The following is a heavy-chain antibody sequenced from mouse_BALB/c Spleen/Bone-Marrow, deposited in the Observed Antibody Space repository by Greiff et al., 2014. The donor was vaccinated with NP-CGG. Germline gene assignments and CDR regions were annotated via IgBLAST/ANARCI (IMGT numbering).Heavy chain of an antibody. D-gene: IGHD4-1*01. J-gene: IGHJ2*01. CDR1: GFSLTSYG. Sequence: VKLVESGPGLVAPSQSLSITCTVSGFSLTSYGVHWVRQPPGKGLEWLGVKWAGGTTSYNSALMFRLSISRDNSKSQVFLKMNSLQTDDTAIYYCARTGTKDYFDYWGQGTTLTVSS. CDR2: KWAGGTT. V-gene: IGHV2-9*02. CDR3: ARTGTKDYFDY.